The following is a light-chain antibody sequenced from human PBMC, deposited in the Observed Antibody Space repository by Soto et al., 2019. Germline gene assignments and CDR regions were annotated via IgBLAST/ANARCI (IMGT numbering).Light chain of an antibody. CDR1: QSISSY. Sequence: DIQMTQSPSSLSASVGDRVTITCRASQSISSYLNWYQQKPGKAPKLLIYAASSLQSGVPSRFSGSGSGTDFTLTISRLEPEDFAVYYCQQYGSSPSLTFGGGTKVEIK. CDR3: QQYGSSPSLT. CDR2: AAS. V-gene: IGKV1-39*01. J-gene: IGKJ4*01.